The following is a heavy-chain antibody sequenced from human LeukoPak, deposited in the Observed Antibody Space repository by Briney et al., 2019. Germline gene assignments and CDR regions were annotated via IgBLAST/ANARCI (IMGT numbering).Heavy chain of an antibody. CDR1: GGSISSSYYY. CDR3: ARGLTEWYYYDSSGFDY. CDR2: IYYSGST. J-gene: IGHJ4*02. V-gene: IGHV4-39*01. D-gene: IGHD3-22*01. Sequence: SETLSLTCTVSGGSISSSYYYWGWIRQPPGKGLEWIGSIYYSGSTYYNPSLKSRVTISVDTSKNQFSLKLRSVTAADTAVYYCARGLTEWYYYDSSGFDYWGQGTLVTVSS.